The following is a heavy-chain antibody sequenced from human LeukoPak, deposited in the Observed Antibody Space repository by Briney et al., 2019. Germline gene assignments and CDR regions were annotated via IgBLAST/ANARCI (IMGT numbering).Heavy chain of an antibody. CDR2: MNPNSGNT. CDR3: ARVVRDSSGWRNAFDI. J-gene: IGHJ3*02. D-gene: IGHD6-19*01. CDR1: GYTFTSYD. V-gene: IGHV1-8*01. Sequence: ASVKVSCKASGYTFTSYDINWVRQATGQGLEWMGWMNPNSGNTGYAQKFQGRVTMTRNTSISTAYMELSSLRSEDTAVYYCARVVRDSSGWRNAFDIWGQGTMVTVSS.